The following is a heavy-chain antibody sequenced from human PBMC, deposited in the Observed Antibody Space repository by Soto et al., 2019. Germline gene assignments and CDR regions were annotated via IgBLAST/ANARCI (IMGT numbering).Heavy chain of an antibody. CDR2: INTYNGNS. CDR1: GYTLTNYA. J-gene: IGHJ4*02. D-gene: IGHD2-15*01. V-gene: IGHV1-18*01. Sequence: QVQLVQSAAEVKKPGASVKVSCKASGYTLTNYAISWVRQAPGQGPEWMGWINTYNGNSNYAQKFQGRVTMTTDTATNTAYMELRSLTSDDTAVYYGARDCTGGSCFCIYWGQGTLVTVSS. CDR3: ARDCTGGSCFCIY.